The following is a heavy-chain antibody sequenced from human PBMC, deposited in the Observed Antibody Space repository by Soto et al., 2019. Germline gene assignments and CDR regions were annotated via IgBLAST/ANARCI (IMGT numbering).Heavy chain of an antibody. Sequence: EVHLVESGGGLVQPGGSLRLSCEASGFTFSTNSMNWVRQAPGKGLEWVSHISSTGNSIYYADSVKGRFTISRDNAKNSLYLQMNSLRAEDTAVYYCARSSQWMLYNWGQGTLVTVSS. CDR1: GFTFSTNS. D-gene: IGHD2-8*01. CDR2: ISSTGNSI. CDR3: ARSSQWMLYN. J-gene: IGHJ4*02. V-gene: IGHV3-48*01.